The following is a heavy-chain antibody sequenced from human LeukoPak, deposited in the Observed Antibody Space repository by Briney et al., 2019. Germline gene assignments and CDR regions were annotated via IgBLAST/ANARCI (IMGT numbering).Heavy chain of an antibody. D-gene: IGHD1-26*01. CDR2: IYYSGST. J-gene: IGHJ4*02. CDR3: ARGATRRYLYFDY. V-gene: IGHV4-39*07. Sequence: PSETLSLTCTVSGGSFSRSNYYWGWIRQPPGKGLEWIGSIYYSGSTNYNPSLKSRVTISVDTSKNQFSLKLSSVTAADTAVYYCARGATRRYLYFDYWGQGTLVTVSS. CDR1: GGSFSRSNYY.